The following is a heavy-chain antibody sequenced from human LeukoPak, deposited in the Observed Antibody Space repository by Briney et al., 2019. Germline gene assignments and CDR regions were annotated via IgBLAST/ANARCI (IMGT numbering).Heavy chain of an antibody. V-gene: IGHV3-23*01. Sequence: GASLRLSCAASGFTFSNYAMSWVRQAPGKGLEWVPAIVGSGGSTYYADSVKGRFTISRDNPKNTLYLQMNSLRAEDTAVYYCAKWGDYDILTGYYDSDYWGQGTLVTVSS. CDR2: IVGSGGST. CDR1: GFTFSNYA. CDR3: AKWGDYDILTGYYDSDY. J-gene: IGHJ4*02. D-gene: IGHD3-9*01.